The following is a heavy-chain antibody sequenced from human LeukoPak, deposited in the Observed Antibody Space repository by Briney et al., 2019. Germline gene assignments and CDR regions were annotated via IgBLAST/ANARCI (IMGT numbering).Heavy chain of an antibody. D-gene: IGHD3-10*01. CDR1: GFPFSSYW. CDR2: IKQDGSEK. J-gene: IGHJ1*01. CDR3: ARDDFGGLFSQQ. Sequence: GGSLRLSCAASGFPFSSYWMSWVRQAPGKGLEWVANIKQDGSEKYYVDSVKGRFTISRDNANNSLYLQMNSLRAEDTAVYYCARDDFGGLFSQQWGQGTLVTVSS. V-gene: IGHV3-7*01.